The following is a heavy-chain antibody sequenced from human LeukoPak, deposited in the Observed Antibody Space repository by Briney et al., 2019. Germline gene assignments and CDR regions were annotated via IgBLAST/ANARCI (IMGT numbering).Heavy chain of an antibody. CDR2: IKEDGSDK. CDR1: GFTFTSYW. D-gene: IGHD6-13*01. CDR3: AREPGIAAAGGSPHNWFDP. J-gene: IGHJ5*02. Sequence: GRSLRLSCAASGFTFTSYWMSWVRQAPGKGLEWVANIKEDGSDKYYVDSVKGRFTISRDNAKNSLYLQMNSLRAEDTAVYYCAREPGIAAAGGSPHNWFDPWGQGTLVTVSS. V-gene: IGHV3-7*01.